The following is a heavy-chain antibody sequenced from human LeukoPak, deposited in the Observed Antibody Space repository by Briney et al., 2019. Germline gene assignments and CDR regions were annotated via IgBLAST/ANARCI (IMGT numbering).Heavy chain of an antibody. D-gene: IGHD3-16*01. V-gene: IGHV4-39*07. CDR1: GGSISGGRYY. J-gene: IGHJ3*02. Sequence: MASETLSLTCTVSGGSISGGRYYLAWIRQPPGKGLEWIASISYNGIPYYNPSLKSRVTISVDTSKNQFSLKLSSVTAADTAVYYCARAVGGGEDAFDIWGQGTMVTVSS. CDR2: ISYNGIP. CDR3: ARAVGGGEDAFDI.